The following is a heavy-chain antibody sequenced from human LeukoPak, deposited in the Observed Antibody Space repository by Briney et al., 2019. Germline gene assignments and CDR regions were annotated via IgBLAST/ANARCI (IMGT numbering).Heavy chain of an antibody. V-gene: IGHV3-9*03. J-gene: IGHJ3*02. CDR1: GFTFDDYA. CDR3: AKDSQAFDI. Sequence: GGSLRLSCAASGFTFDDYAMHWVRQAPGKGLEWVSGISWNSGSIGYADSVKGRFTISRDNAKNSLYLQMNSLRAEDMALYYCAKDSQAFDIWGQGTMVTVSS. CDR2: ISWNSGSI.